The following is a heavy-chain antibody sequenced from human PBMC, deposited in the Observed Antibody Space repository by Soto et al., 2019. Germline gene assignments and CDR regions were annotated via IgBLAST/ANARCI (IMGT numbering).Heavy chain of an antibody. CDR3: AKGGRFPRVVGATFFDY. Sequence: GGSLRLSCAASGFTFSSYGMHWVRQAPGKGLEWVAVISYDGSNKYYADSVKGRFTISRDNSKNTLYLQMNSLRAEDTAVYYCAKGGRFPRVVGATFFDYWGQGTLVTVSS. J-gene: IGHJ4*02. D-gene: IGHD1-26*01. CDR2: ISYDGSNK. CDR1: GFTFSSYG. V-gene: IGHV3-30*18.